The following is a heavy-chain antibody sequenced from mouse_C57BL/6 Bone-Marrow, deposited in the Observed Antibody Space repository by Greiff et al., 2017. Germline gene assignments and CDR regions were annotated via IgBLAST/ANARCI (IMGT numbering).Heavy chain of an antibody. CDR1: GFTFSSYG. D-gene: IGHD2-3*01. J-gene: IGHJ1*03. CDR2: ISSGGSYT. Sequence: EVKLVESGGDLVKPGGSLKLSCAASGFTFSSYGMSWVRQTPDKRLEWVATISSGGSYTYYPDGVKGRFTISRDNAKNTLYLQMSSLKSEDTAMYYCARRGWLLRYWYCDVWGTGTTVTVSS. CDR3: ARRGWLLRYWYCDV. V-gene: IGHV5-6*02.